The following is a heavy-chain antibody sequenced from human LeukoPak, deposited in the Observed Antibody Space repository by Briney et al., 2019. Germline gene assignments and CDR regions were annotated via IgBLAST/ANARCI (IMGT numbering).Heavy chain of an antibody. D-gene: IGHD6-19*01. V-gene: IGHV4-34*01. Sequence: PSETLSLTCAVYGGSFSGYYWSWIRQPPGRGLECMGEINHSGSTNYNPSIKSRVTISVDTSKNQFSLKLSSVTAEDTAVYYCARRSNPRTVAGPIDYWGQGTLVTVSS. CDR3: ARRSNPRTVAGPIDY. CDR1: GGSFSGYY. J-gene: IGHJ4*02. CDR2: INHSGST.